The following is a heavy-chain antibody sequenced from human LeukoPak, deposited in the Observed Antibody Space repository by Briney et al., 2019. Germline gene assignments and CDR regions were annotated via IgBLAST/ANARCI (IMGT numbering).Heavy chain of an antibody. J-gene: IGHJ6*03. V-gene: IGHV3-7*01. Sequence: GGSLRLSCAASGFTFSGYWMTWVRQAPGKGLEWVANIKKDGGEKYSMDSVKGRFTISRDNAKNSLYLEMTSLRAEDTAVYYCARLGSYYYYYMDVWGKGTTVTVSS. D-gene: IGHD3-10*01. CDR3: ARLGSYYYYYMDV. CDR2: IKKDGGEK. CDR1: GFTFSGYW.